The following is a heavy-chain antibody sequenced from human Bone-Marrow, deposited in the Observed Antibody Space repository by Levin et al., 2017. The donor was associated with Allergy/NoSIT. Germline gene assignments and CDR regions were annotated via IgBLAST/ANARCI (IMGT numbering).Heavy chain of an antibody. D-gene: IGHD3-3*01. J-gene: IGHJ4*02. CDR3: ARGCWNGFCTWGFDH. V-gene: IGHV4-34*01. CDR1: GGSFSGYY. CDR2: ISQTGIT. Sequence: PSETLSLTCAVYGGSFSGYYWSWIRQPPGKGLEWIGEISQTGITNYNPSLKSRVTMSVDTSKNQFSLNLTSVTAADTAVSYCARGCWNGFCTWGFDHWGQGTLVTVSS.